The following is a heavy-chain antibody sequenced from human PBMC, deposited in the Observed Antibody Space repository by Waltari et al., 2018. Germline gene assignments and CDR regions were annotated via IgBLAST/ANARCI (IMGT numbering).Heavy chain of an antibody. V-gene: IGHV4-39*01. CDR3: ARHWKKSGYRFDP. CDR2: IYYSGST. CDR1: GGSISSSSYY. Sequence: QLQLQESGPGLVKPSETLSLTCTVSGGSISSSSYYWGWIRQSPGKGLELIGSIYYSGSTYYNPTLKRRVTISGDTSKNQFSLKLSSVTAADTAVYYCARHWKKSGYRFDPWGQGTLVTVSS. D-gene: IGHD5-12*01. J-gene: IGHJ5*02.